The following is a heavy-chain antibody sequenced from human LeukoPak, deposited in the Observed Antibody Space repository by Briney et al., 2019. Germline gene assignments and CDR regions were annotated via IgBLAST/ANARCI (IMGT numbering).Heavy chain of an antibody. V-gene: IGHV4-59*11. CDR1: ATIRSHY. Sequence: SETLSLTCIVSATIRSHYWNWIRQPPGKGLEWIGYVFYSGSTNYNPSLKSRVTISLDTSRNQFSLRLSSVTAADTAVYYCARGHPGYSLSWGQGTLVTVSS. D-gene: IGHD6-13*01. J-gene: IGHJ5*02. CDR3: ARGHPGYSLS. CDR2: VFYSGST.